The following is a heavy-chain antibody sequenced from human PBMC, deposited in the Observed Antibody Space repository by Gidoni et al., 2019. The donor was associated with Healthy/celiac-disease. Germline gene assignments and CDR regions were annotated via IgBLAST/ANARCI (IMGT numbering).Heavy chain of an antibody. V-gene: IGHV3-15*01. CDR1: GFTCSHAR. J-gene: IGHJ4*02. Sequence: VQLVESGGGWVKPGGSLRISCAAPGFTCSHARMGWVRQAPGKGLEWVGRIKSKTDGWTTDYAAPVKGRFTISRDDSKNTLYRQMNSLKTEDTAVYYCTTTYYDYVWGSYRDYWGQGTLVTVSS. CDR3: TTTYYDYVWGSYRDY. D-gene: IGHD3-16*02. CDR2: IKSKTDGWTT.